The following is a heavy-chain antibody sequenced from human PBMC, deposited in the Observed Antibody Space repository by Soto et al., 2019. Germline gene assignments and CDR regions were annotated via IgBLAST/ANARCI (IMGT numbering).Heavy chain of an antibody. CDR2: IVVGSGNT. Sequence: GASVKVSCKASGFTFTSSAVQWVRQARGQRLEWIGWIVVGSGNTNYAQKFQERVTITRDMSTSTAYMELSSLRSEDTAVYYCAACIAVAGPDDYYYYYGMDVWGQGTTVTVSS. V-gene: IGHV1-58*01. CDR3: AACIAVAGPDDYYYYYGMDV. D-gene: IGHD6-19*01. CDR1: GFTFTSSA. J-gene: IGHJ6*02.